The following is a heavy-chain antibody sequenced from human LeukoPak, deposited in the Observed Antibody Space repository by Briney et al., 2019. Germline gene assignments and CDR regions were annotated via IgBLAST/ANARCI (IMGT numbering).Heavy chain of an antibody. Sequence: SGGSLRLSCAASGFTFSSYWMSWVRQAPGKGLEWVANIKQDGSEKYYVDSVKGRFTISRDNAKNSLYLQMNSLRAEDTAVYYCARQTPGYFDWLPYWYYMDVWGKGTTVTISS. CDR1: GFTFSSYW. CDR3: ARQTPGYFDWLPYWYYMDV. CDR2: IKQDGSEK. V-gene: IGHV3-7*01. D-gene: IGHD3-9*01. J-gene: IGHJ6*03.